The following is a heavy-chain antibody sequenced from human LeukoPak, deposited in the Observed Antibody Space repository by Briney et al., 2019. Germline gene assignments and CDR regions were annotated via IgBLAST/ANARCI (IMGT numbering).Heavy chain of an antibody. CDR2: IYYSEST. J-gene: IGHJ4*02. CDR1: GGSISSYY. V-gene: IGHV4-59*08. Sequence: PSETLSLTCTVSGGSISSYYWSWIRQPPGKGLEWIGYIYYSESTNYNPSLKSRVTISVDTSKNQFSLKLSSVTAADTAVYYCARQNSYYDFWSGYYWRAIGDVGGRYYFDYWGQGTLVTVSS. D-gene: IGHD3-3*01. CDR3: ARQNSYYDFWSGYYWRAIGDVGGRYYFDY.